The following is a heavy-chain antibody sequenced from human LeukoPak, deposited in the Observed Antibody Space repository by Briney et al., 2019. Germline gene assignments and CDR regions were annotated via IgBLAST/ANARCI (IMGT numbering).Heavy chain of an antibody. CDR1: GFTFSSYS. CDR2: ISSSSSYI. V-gene: IGHV3-21*01. D-gene: IGHD1-26*01. J-gene: IGHJ4*02. CDR3: ARFVSRVGATDY. Sequence: GGSLRLSCAASGFTFSSYSMNWVRQAPGKGLEWVSSISSSSSYIYYADSVKGRLTISRDNAKNSLYLQMNSLRAEDTAVYYCARFVSRVGATDYWGQGTLVTVSS.